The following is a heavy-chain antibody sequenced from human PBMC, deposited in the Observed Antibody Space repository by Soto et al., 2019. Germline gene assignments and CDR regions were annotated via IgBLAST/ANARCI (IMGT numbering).Heavy chain of an antibody. J-gene: IGHJ4*02. CDR2: ISYDGSNQ. CDR3: AKDQASGQGSFDS. CDR1: EFTFNIYG. V-gene: IGHV3-30*18. Sequence: LRLSCAASEFTFNIYGMHWVRQAPDQGLEWVALISYDGSNQYYADSVKGRFTISRDNSKNTLFLQMNSLRADDTAVYYCAKDQASGQGSFDSWGQGTLVTVSS.